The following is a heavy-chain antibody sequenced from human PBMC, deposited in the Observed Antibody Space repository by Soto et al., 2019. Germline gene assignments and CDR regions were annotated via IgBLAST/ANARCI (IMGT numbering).Heavy chain of an antibody. D-gene: IGHD3-22*01. CDR3: ARAPGDSSGYYYYGMDV. CDR2: IDYNGVT. Sequence: SETLSLTCTVSGGSIYRSGYYWGWIRQPPGRGLEWIGNIDYNGVTYSNPSLKSRVTISRDTSKNQFSLKLTSVTAADTALYYCARAPGDSSGYYYYGMDVWGQGTTVTVSS. V-gene: IGHV4-39*01. CDR1: GGSIYRSGYY. J-gene: IGHJ6*02.